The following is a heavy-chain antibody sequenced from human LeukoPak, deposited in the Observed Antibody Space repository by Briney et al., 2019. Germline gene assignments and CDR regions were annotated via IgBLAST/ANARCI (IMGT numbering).Heavy chain of an antibody. J-gene: IGHJ4*02. CDR2: IYYSGST. V-gene: IGHV4-59*04. Sequence: PSETLSLTCTVSGGSISSYYWSWIRQPPGKGLEWIGYIYYSGSTYYNPSLKSRVTISVDTSKNQFSLKLSSVTAADTAVYYCMVGDYDDVWGSHREFDYWGQGTLVTVSS. CDR3: MVGDYDDVWGSHREFDY. D-gene: IGHD3-16*01. CDR1: GGSISSYY.